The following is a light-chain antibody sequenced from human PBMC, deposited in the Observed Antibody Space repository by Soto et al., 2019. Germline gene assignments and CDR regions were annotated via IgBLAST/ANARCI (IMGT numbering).Light chain of an antibody. CDR3: QQRSNRPLT. Sequence: ENVLTQSPATLSLSPGERATLSCRASQSVSNYVAWYQQKPGQAPRLLIYDASNRATGIPARFSGSGSGTDFTLTISSLDPEDSAVYYCQQRSNRPLTFGQGTRLEIK. CDR1: QSVSNY. CDR2: DAS. V-gene: IGKV3-11*01. J-gene: IGKJ5*01.